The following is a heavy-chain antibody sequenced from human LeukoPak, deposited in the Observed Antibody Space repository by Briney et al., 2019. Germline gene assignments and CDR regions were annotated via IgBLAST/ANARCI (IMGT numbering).Heavy chain of an antibody. Sequence: SETLSLTCTVSGGSICSYYWSWIRQPPGKGLEWIGYIYYSGSTNYNPSLKSRVTISLDTSKNQFSLKLSSVTAADTAVYYCASHVGIAAAGNFNWFDPWGQGTLVTVSS. CDR3: ASHVGIAAAGNFNWFDP. J-gene: IGHJ5*02. V-gene: IGHV4-59*08. CDR2: IYYSGST. D-gene: IGHD6-13*01. CDR1: GGSICSYY.